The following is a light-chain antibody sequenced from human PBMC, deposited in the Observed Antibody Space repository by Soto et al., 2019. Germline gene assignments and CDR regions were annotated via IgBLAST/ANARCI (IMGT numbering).Light chain of an antibody. CDR1: QSISTY. CDR2: GAS. CDR3: QQSYSTSWT. J-gene: IGKJ1*01. V-gene: IGKV1-39*01. Sequence: DIQMTQSPSSLSASVGDRVTITCRASQSISTYLNWYQQKPAEAPKLLIYGASSLKSGVPSGFSGTGAGTVFTLTISRLQPEDFATYYCQQSYSTSWTFGQGTKVELK.